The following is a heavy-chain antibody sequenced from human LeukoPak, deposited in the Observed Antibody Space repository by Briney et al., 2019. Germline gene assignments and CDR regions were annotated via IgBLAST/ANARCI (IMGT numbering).Heavy chain of an antibody. J-gene: IGHJ4*02. CDR3: ARQSGGDLTDLFDY. CDR1: GESFSDDY. Sequence: PSETLSLTCAVYGESFSDDYWTWIRQPSGKGLEWIGKINHSGSTNYNPSLKSRVTISVDTSKNQFSLKLSSVTAADTAVYYCARQSGGDLTDLFDYWGQGTLVTVSS. V-gene: IGHV4-34*01. D-gene: IGHD2-21*02. CDR2: INHSGST.